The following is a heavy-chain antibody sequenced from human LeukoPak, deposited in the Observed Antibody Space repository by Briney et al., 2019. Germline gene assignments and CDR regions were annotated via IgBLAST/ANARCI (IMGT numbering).Heavy chain of an antibody. CDR3: ARDGSYYFDY. D-gene: IGHD2-15*01. J-gene: IGHJ4*02. CDR1: GGSVSSGSYY. V-gene: IGHV4-61*01. CDR2: IYYSGST. Sequence: PSETLSLTCTVSGGSVSSGSYYWSWIRQPPGKGLEWVGYIYYSGSTNYNPSLKSRVTISVDTSKNQFSLKLNSVTAADTAVYYCARDGSYYFDYWGQGTLVTVSS.